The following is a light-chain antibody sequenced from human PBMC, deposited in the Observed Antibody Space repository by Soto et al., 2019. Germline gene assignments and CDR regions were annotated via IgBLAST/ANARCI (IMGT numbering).Light chain of an antibody. CDR1: SSDIGGYNY. CDR2: EVN. Sequence: QSALTQPASVSGSPGQSITISCTGTSSDIGGYNYVSWYQQHPGKAPKLMIYEVNHRPSGVSNRFSGSKSGNTASLTISGLQAEDEADYYCDSYTTRSTVIFGGGTQLTVL. V-gene: IGLV2-14*01. CDR3: DSYTTRSTVI. J-gene: IGLJ2*01.